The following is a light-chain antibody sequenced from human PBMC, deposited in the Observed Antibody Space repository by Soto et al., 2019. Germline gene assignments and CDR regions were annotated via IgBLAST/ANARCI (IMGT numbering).Light chain of an antibody. V-gene: IGKV3-15*01. CDR2: NAS. CDR3: HQHNNWPST. Sequence: IVMTQSPVTLSVSPGERATLSCRASQSVSFNLVWYQHKPGQPPRLLMYNASNRAAGISARFTGSGSGTDFTLTIDNLQSEDFAFYYCHQHNNWPSTFGGGTKVDI. J-gene: IGKJ4*01. CDR1: QSVSFN.